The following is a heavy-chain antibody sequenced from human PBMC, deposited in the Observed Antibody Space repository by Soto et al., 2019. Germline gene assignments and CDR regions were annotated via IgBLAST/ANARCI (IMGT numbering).Heavy chain of an antibody. V-gene: IGHV4-61*08. CDR1: GGSISSGGYY. CDR3: ASHYRRRGWEWATEPLFDF. D-gene: IGHD6-19*01. J-gene: IGHJ4*02. CDR2: ISYSGST. Sequence: SETLSLTCTVSGGSISSGGYYWSWIRQHPGTGLEWIGHISYSGSTNYNPSLKSRVTISVDTPKNQFSLKLSSVTAADTAVYYCASHYRRRGWEWATEPLFDFWGQGTLVTVSS.